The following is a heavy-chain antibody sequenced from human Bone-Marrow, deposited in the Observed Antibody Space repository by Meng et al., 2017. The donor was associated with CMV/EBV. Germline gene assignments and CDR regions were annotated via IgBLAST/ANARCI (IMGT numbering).Heavy chain of an antibody. CDR2: IKQDGSEK. V-gene: IGHV3-7*01. CDR1: GFTFSSYW. Sequence: GGSLRLSCAASGFTFSSYWMSWVRQAPGKGLEWVANIKQDGSEKYYVDSVKGRFTISRDNAKNSLYLQMNSLRAEDTAVYYCARDRGVPAATYYYYYGMDVWGQGTMVTVSS. CDR3: ARDRGVPAATYYYYYGMDV. D-gene: IGHD2-2*01. J-gene: IGHJ6*02.